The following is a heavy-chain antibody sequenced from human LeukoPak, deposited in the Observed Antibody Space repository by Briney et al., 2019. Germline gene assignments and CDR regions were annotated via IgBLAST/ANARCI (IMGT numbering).Heavy chain of an antibody. D-gene: IGHD2-15*01. CDR3: ARETGLYCSGGSCYSLGWFDP. CDR2: IYYSGST. Sequence: SETLSLTCTVSGGSISSYYWSWIRQPAGKGLEWIGYIYYSGSTNYNPSLKSRVTISVDTSKNQFSLKLSSVTAADTAVYYCARETGLYCSGGSCYSLGWFDPWGQGTLVTVSS. J-gene: IGHJ5*02. CDR1: GGSISSYY. V-gene: IGHV4-59*01.